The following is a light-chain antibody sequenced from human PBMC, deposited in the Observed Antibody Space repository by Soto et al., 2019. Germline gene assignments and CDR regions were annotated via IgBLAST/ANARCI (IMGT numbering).Light chain of an antibody. V-gene: IGLV6-57*03. CDR1: SGSIANSY. Sequence: NFMLTQPHSVSESPGKTVTISCARSSGSIANSYVQWYQLRPGSAPSTVIYENNHRPSGVPDRFSGSIDSSSNSASLTISGLKTEDEADYYCQSYDSSTPKWVFGGGTKLTVL. J-gene: IGLJ3*02. CDR2: ENN. CDR3: QSYDSSTPKWV.